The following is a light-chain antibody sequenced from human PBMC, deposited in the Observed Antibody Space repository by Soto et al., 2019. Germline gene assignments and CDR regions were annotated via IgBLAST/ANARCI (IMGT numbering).Light chain of an antibody. J-gene: IGLJ1*01. CDR2: EVS. CDR1: SSDVGGYDY. Sequence: QSALTQPASVSGSPGQSMTISCTGASSDVGGYDYVSWYQQHPGKDPKLMIYEVSNRPSGVSNRFSGSKSANTASLTISGLQAEDEADYYCTSYTRSNTYVFGTGTKVTVL. CDR3: TSYTRSNTYV. V-gene: IGLV2-14*01.